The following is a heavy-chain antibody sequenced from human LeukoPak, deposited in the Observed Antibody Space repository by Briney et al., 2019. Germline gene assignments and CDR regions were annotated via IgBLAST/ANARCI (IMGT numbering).Heavy chain of an antibody. CDR3: ARTTEGGYSNGYFYYYYMDV. D-gene: IGHD4-11*01. J-gene: IGHJ6*03. V-gene: IGHV4-59*01. Sequence: SETLSLTCTVSGGSISSYYWSWIRQPPGKGLEWIGYIYYSGSTNYNSSLKSRVTISVDTSKNQFSLKLSSVTAADTAVYYCARTTEGGYSNGYFYYYYMDVWGKGTTVTISS. CDR2: IYYSGST. CDR1: GGSISSYY.